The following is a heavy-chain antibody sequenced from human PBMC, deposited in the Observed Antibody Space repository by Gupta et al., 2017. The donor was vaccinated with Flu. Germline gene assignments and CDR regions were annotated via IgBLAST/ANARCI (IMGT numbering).Heavy chain of an antibody. CDR2: GTAGDT. J-gene: IGHJ6*02. CDR3: ARAPIDSSGWNPMDV. D-gene: IGHD6-19*01. V-gene: IGHV3-13*01. Sequence: GTAGDTYYPGSVKGRFTISRENAKNSLYLQMNSLRAGDTAVYYCARAPIDSSGWNPMDVWGQGTTVTVSS.